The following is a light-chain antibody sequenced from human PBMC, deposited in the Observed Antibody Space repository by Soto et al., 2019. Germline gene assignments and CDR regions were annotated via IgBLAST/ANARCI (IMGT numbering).Light chain of an antibody. J-gene: IGKJ4*01. CDR3: QKYNSAPLT. CDR1: QGIAPY. Sequence: DVQMTQSPSSLSAFVGDRVTITCRASQGIAPYLAWFQQKPGKVPKLLIYATSTLQSGVPSRLSGSGSGTDFTLTISSLQPEDVAIYYCQKYNSAPLTFGGGTKVEIK. V-gene: IGKV1-27*01. CDR2: ATS.